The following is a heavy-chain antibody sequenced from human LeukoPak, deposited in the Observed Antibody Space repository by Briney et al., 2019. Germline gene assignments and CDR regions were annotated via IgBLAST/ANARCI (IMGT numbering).Heavy chain of an antibody. Sequence: PSETLSLTCTVSGGSISDITYYWGWIRQPPGKGLEWIGTIYYSGSTYYSPSLKSRVTISADTSKKQFSLKLTSVTAADTAVYYCARGSGASYASGSYELYQFDHWGQGTLVTVSS. CDR1: GGSISDITYY. D-gene: IGHD3-10*01. CDR2: IYYSGST. V-gene: IGHV4-39*07. J-gene: IGHJ4*02. CDR3: ARGSGASYASGSYELYQFDH.